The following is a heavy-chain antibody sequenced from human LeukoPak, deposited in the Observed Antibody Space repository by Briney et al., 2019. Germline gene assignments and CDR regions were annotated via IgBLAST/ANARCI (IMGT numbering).Heavy chain of an antibody. J-gene: IGHJ2*01. CDR2: ISSSSSTI. Sequence: GGSPRLSCAASGFTFSSYSMNWVRQAPGKGLEWVSYISSSSSTIYYADSVKGRFTISRDNAKNSLYLQMNSLRAEDTALYYCARXQKFPYWYFDLWGRGTPVTVSS. CDR3: ARXQKFPYWYFDL. V-gene: IGHV3-48*01. CDR1: GFTFSSYS.